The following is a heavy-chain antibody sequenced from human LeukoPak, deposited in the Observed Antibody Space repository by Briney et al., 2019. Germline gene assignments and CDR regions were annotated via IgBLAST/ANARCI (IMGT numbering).Heavy chain of an antibody. CDR1: GGSFSGYY. CDR2: INHSGST. V-gene: IGHV4-34*01. D-gene: IGHD2-2*02. Sequence: SETLSLTCAVYGGSFSGYYWSWIRQPPGKGLEWIGEINHSGSTNYNPSLKRRVTISVDTSKNQFSLKLSSVTAADTAVYYCARGSRYCSSTRCYTSSGLSVHYFDYWGQGTLVTVSS. CDR3: ARGSRYCSSTRCYTSSGLSVHYFDY. J-gene: IGHJ4*02.